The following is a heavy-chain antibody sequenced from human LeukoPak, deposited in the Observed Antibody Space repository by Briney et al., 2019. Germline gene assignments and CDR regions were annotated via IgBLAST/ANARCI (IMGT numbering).Heavy chain of an antibody. Sequence: ASVKVSCKASGYTLISYDINWVRQATGQGLEWMGWMNPNSGNTGYAQKFQSRVTMTRNTSISTAYMELSSLRSEDTAVYYCARGEVGDYSGYHLEDSWGQGTLVTVSS. V-gene: IGHV1-8*01. CDR3: ARGEVGDYSGYHLEDS. CDR1: GYTLISYD. D-gene: IGHD4-11*01. CDR2: MNPNSGNT. J-gene: IGHJ5*01.